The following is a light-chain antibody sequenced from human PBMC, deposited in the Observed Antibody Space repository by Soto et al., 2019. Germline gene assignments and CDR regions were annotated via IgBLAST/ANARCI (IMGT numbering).Light chain of an antibody. CDR3: CSYAVTSTYV. Sequence: QSALTQPASVSGSPGQSITISCTGTSSDVGSYNLVSWYQQHPGKAPKLMIYEGSKRPSGVSNRFSGSKSDNTASLTISGLQAEDEADYYCCSYAVTSTYVFGTGTKLTVL. V-gene: IGLV2-23*01. J-gene: IGLJ1*01. CDR1: SSDVGSYNL. CDR2: EGS.